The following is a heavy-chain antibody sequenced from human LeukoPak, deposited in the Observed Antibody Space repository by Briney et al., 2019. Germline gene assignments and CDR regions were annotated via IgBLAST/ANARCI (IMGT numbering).Heavy chain of an antibody. V-gene: IGHV1-2*02. J-gene: IGHJ4*02. D-gene: IGHD1-26*01. CDR1: GYTFTGYY. CDR3: ARDHNGRYFLFDF. CDR2: INPNSGDT. Sequence: ASVKVSCKASGYTFTGYYMHWVRQAPGQGLEWMGWINPNSGDTNYVQKFQGRVTMTSDTSISTAYMELSGLTSDDTAMYFCARDHNGRYFLFDFWGQGTLVTVSS.